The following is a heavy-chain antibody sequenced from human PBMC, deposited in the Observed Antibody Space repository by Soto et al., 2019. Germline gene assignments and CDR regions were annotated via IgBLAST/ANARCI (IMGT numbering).Heavy chain of an antibody. Sequence: PSETLSLTCTVSGGSISSYYWSWIRQPPGKGLEWIGYIYYSGSTNYNPSLKSRVTISVDTSKNQFSLKLSSVTAADTAVYYCARLGETVYDYIWGSYRYEYYFDYWGQGTLVTVSS. CDR2: IYYSGST. D-gene: IGHD3-16*02. CDR3: ARLGETVYDYIWGSYRYEYYFDY. J-gene: IGHJ4*02. V-gene: IGHV4-59*08. CDR1: GGSISSYY.